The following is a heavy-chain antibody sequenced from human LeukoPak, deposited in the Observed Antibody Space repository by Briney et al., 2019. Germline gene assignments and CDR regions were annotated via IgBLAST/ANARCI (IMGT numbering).Heavy chain of an antibody. CDR3: ARSSIGDWYFDL. J-gene: IGHJ2*01. CDR2: IYYSGTT. D-gene: IGHD6-6*01. V-gene: IGHV4-59*01. Sequence: SETLSLTCTVSGGTISGYYWSWIRQSPGKGLEWIGHIYYSGTTNYSPSLKSRVTISVDTSKDEFSLKLNSATAADTAVYFCARSSIGDWYFDLWGRGTLVTVSS. CDR1: GGTISGYY.